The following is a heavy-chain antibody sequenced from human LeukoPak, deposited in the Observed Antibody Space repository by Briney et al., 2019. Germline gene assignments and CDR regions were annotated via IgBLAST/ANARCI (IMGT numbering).Heavy chain of an antibody. Sequence: SETPSLTCTVSGYSISSGYYWGWIRQPPGKGLEWIGSIYHSGSTYYNPSLKSRVTISVDTSKNQFSLKLSSVTAADTAVYYCARLYYDFWSGYSYNWFDPWGQGTLVTVSS. V-gene: IGHV4-38-2*02. CDR1: GYSISSGYY. CDR2: IYHSGST. J-gene: IGHJ5*02. CDR3: ARLYYDFWSGYSYNWFDP. D-gene: IGHD3-3*01.